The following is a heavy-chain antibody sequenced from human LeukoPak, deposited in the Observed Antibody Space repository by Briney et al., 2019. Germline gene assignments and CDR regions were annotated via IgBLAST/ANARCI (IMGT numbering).Heavy chain of an antibody. Sequence: ASVKVSCKASGYTFTGYYMHWVRQAPGQGLEWIGWINPNSGGTNYAQKFQGRVTMTRDTSISTAYMELSRLRSDDTAVYYCAREDSSSRYLGYYYYYMDVWGKGTTITVSS. D-gene: IGHD6-13*01. CDR1: GYTFTGYY. J-gene: IGHJ6*03. V-gene: IGHV1-2*02. CDR3: AREDSSSRYLGYYYYYMDV. CDR2: INPNSGGT.